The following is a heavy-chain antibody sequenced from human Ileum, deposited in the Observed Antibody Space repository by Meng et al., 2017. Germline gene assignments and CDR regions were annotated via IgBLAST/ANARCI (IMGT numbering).Heavy chain of an antibody. V-gene: IGHV3-74*01. CDR3: ARLTDYGGNSPYVY. J-gene: IGHJ4*02. Sequence: GGSLRLSCAASGFAFSSYWMHWVRQAPGKGLVWVSRINSDGSSTSYADSVKGRFTISRDNAKNTLYLQMNSLRAEDTAVYYCARLTDYGGNSPYVYWGQGTLVTVSS. D-gene: IGHD4-23*01. CDR2: INSDGSST. CDR1: GFAFSSYW.